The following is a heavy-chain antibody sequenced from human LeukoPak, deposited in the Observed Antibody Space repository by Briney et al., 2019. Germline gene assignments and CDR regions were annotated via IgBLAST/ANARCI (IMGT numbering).Heavy chain of an antibody. Sequence: SQTLSLTCAISGDSVSSNSAAWNWIRQSPSRGHEWLGRTYYRLKWFNDYALSVKSRITINPDTSKNQFSLQLNSVTPEDTAVYYCARGSIAADGTRFDPWGQGTLVTVSS. CDR2: TYYRLKWFN. V-gene: IGHV6-1*01. CDR1: GDSVSSNSAA. D-gene: IGHD6-13*01. CDR3: ARGSIAADGTRFDP. J-gene: IGHJ5*02.